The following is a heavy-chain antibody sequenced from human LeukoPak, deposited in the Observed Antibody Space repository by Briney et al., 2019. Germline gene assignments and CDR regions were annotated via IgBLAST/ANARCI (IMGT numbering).Heavy chain of an antibody. CDR3: ARTVDTTTSTFDY. CDR2: IYPGDFKT. V-gene: IGHV5-51*01. CDR1: GYRFTNYC. D-gene: IGHD5-18*01. Sequence: GEPLKISCKGSGYRFTNYCIGWVRQMPGKGLEWIGIIYPGDFKTRYSPSFQGQVTISADKSISTAYLQWSSLKASDTAMYYCARTVDTTTSTFDYWGQGTLVTVSS. J-gene: IGHJ4*02.